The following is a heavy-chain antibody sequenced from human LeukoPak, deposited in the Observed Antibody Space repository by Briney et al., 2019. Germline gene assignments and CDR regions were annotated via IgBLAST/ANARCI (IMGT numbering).Heavy chain of an antibody. V-gene: IGHV3-30*18. D-gene: IGHD6-13*01. CDR1: GFTFSSYG. Sequence: GRSLRLSCAASGFTFSSYGMHWVRQAPGKGLEWVAVISYDGSNKYYADSVKGRFTISRDNSKNTLYLQMNSLRAEDTAVYYCAKDPGAAGSDYWGRGTLVTVSS. CDR3: AKDPGAAGSDY. CDR2: ISYDGSNK. J-gene: IGHJ4*02.